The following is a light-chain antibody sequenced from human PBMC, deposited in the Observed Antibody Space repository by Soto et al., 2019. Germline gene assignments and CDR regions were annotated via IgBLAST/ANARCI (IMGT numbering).Light chain of an antibody. Sequence: QSVLTQPPSVSGAPGQRVTISCTGSSSNIGAGYDVHWYQQLPGTAPKLLIYGNSNRPSGVPDRFSSSKSGTSASLAITGLQAEDEADYYCQSYDSSLSVLVVFGGGTKLTVL. CDR1: SSNIGAGYD. CDR2: GNS. CDR3: QSYDSSLSVLVV. J-gene: IGLJ2*01. V-gene: IGLV1-40*01.